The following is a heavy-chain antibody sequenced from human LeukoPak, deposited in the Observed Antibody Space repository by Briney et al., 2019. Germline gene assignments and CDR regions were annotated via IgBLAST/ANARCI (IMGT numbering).Heavy chain of an antibody. J-gene: IGHJ4*02. CDR3: ARGPNWYYNS. Sequence: SETLSLTCAVSGDSVTSGGSYWSWIWQPPGKGLEWIGYISFNGNTDYNPSLNSRVAISVDTSKNQFSLKLTSVTAADTAVYYCARGPNWYYNSWGQGTLVTVS. V-gene: IGHV4-61*08. D-gene: IGHD1-7*01. CDR1: GDSVTSGGSY. CDR2: ISFNGNT.